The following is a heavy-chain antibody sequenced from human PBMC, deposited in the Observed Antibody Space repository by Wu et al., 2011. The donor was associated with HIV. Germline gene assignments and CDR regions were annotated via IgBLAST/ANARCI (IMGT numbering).Heavy chain of an antibody. CDR1: GYTFTNYY. CDR2: VNPSGGST. V-gene: IGHV1-46*01. J-gene: IGHJ5*02. Sequence: QVQLVQSGAEVKKPGSSVTVSCKASGYTFTNYYIHWVRQAPGQGLEWMGTVNPSGGSTSYAQKFQGRVTMTRDTSTSTVYMELSSLTSEDTAVYYCALTKGGMATTEEFDPWGQGTLVTVSS. CDR3: ALTKGGMATTEEFDP. D-gene: IGHD5-24*01.